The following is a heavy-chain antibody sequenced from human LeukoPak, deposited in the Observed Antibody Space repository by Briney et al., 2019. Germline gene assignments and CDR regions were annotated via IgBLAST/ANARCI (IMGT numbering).Heavy chain of an antibody. CDR3: ARGTSLGYCYDARCYGAFDI. Sequence: GASVKVSCKASGGTFSSYAISWVRQAPGQELEWMGGIIPIFGTANYAQKFQGRVTITTDESTSTAYMELSSLRSDDTAVFYCARGTSLGYCYDARCYGAFDIWGQGTMVTVSS. J-gene: IGHJ3*02. V-gene: IGHV1-69*05. CDR2: IIPIFGTA. D-gene: IGHD2-15*01. CDR1: GGTFSSYA.